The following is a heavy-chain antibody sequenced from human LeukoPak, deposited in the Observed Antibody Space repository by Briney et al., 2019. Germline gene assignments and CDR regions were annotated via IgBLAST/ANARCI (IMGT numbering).Heavy chain of an antibody. CDR3: ARGRRLIDY. CDR1: GVSFSGYY. J-gene: IGHJ4*02. V-gene: IGHV4-34*01. Sequence: SETLSLTCAVYGVSFSGYYWSWIRQPPGKGLEWIGEINHSGSTNYNPSLKSRVTISVDTSKNQFSLKLSSVTAADTAVYYCARGRRLIDYWGQGTLVTVSS. CDR2: INHSGST.